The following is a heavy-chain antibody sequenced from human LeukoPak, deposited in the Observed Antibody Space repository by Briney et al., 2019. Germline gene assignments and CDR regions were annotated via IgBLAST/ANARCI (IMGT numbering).Heavy chain of an antibody. J-gene: IGHJ4*02. V-gene: IGHV1-2*02. CDR2: INPNSGGT. D-gene: IGHD1-1*01. CDR1: GYTFTGYY. Sequence: PGASVKVSCKASGYTFTGYYMHWVRQAPGQGLEWMGWINPNSGGTNYAQKFQGRVTMTRDTSISTAYMELSRLRSDDTAVYYCARDGSEGTTGTFNWGQGTLVTVSS. CDR3: ARDGSEGTTGTFN.